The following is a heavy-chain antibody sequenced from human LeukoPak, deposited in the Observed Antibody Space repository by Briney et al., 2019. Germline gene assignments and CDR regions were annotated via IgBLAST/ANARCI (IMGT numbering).Heavy chain of an antibody. D-gene: IGHD2-2*01. CDR1: GFTFSSYS. Sequence: PGGSLRLSCAASGFTFSSYSMTWVRQAPEKGLEWVSSISSSSSYIYYADSVKGRFTISRDNAKNSLYLQMNSLRAEDTAVYYCARMEYQLPHFDYWGQGTLVTVSS. J-gene: IGHJ4*02. CDR2: ISSSSSYI. CDR3: ARMEYQLPHFDY. V-gene: IGHV3-21*01.